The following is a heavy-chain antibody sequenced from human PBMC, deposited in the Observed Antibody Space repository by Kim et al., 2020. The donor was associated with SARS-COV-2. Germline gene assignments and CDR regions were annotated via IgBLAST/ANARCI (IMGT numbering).Heavy chain of an antibody. CDR3: ARDFSSWLPKIRDYYYYGMDV. V-gene: IGHV3-11*06. CDR1: GFTFSDYY. CDR2: ISSSSSYT. D-gene: IGHD6-13*01. Sequence: GGSLRLSCAASGFTFSDYYMSWIRQAPGKGLEWVAYISSSSSYTNYADSMKGRFTISRDNAKNSLYLQMNSLRAEDTAVYYCARDFSSWLPKIRDYYYYGMDVWGQGTTVTVSS. J-gene: IGHJ6*02.